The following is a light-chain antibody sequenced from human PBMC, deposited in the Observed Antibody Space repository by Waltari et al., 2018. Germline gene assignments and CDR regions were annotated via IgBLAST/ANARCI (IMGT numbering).Light chain of an antibody. Sequence: DIQMTQSPSSLSASVGDRVTITCRASQSISTYLNWYQQKPGRAPKLLIHAASNLQSGVPSRISGSGSGTDFTLTIISLQPEDFATYYCQQSVSTPITFGQGTRLEIK. V-gene: IGKV1-39*01. J-gene: IGKJ5*01. CDR2: AAS. CDR1: QSISTY. CDR3: QQSVSTPIT.